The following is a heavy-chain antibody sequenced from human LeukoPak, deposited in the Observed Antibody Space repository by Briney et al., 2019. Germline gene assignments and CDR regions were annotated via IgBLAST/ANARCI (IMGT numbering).Heavy chain of an antibody. CDR1: GGSISSSNRY. V-gene: IGHV4-39*01. CDR2: IYYSGRT. D-gene: IGHD5-18*01. J-gene: IGHJ3*02. Sequence: SETLSLTCTVSGGSISSSNRYWGWIRQPPGKGLEWIGSIYYSGRTYYNPSLKSRATISVDTSKNQFSLKLSSVTAADTAVYYCARPDQRGYGYDYSAFEIWAQKTMVTVSS. CDR3: ARPDQRGYGYDYSAFEI.